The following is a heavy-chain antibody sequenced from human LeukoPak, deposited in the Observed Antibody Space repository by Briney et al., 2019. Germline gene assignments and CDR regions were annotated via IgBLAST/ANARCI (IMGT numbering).Heavy chain of an antibody. CDR1: GYTFTSYG. CDR3: ARSWWQLLGSNWFDP. J-gene: IGHJ5*02. D-gene: IGHD2-15*01. V-gene: IGHV1-18*01. CDR2: ISAYNGNT. Sequence: GASLKLSCKASGYTFTSYGISWVRQAPGQGLEWMGWISAYNGNTNYAQTLKGRVTMTTDTSTSTAYMELKSLRSDDTAVYYCARSWWQLLGSNWFDPWGERTLVTVSS.